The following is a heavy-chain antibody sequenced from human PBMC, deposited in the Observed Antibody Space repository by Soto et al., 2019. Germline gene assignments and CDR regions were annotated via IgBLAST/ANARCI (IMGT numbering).Heavy chain of an antibody. CDR2: IYNGETT. V-gene: IGHV4-59*01. CDR3: ARDDSQRPATY. J-gene: IGHJ4*02. D-gene: IGHD1-26*01. CDR1: GGSISSYY. Sequence: SETLYLTCNVSGGSISSYYWTWTRQPTGKGKEWIGCIYNGETTNNNPSPNRRFTESVDTSKNKFPLKLNSVTDTDTAVYYCARDDSQRPATYWGQGTLVTVSS.